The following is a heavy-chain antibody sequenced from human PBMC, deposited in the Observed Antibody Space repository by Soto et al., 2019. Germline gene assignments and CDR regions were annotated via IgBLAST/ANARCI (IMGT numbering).Heavy chain of an antibody. CDR3: ASVLYQAEGSIRYGSTVSAFLLNRSPDL. D-gene: IGHD3-9*01. Sequence: PGTGLEWIGYIYYSGSTYYNPSLKSRVTISVDTSKNQFSLKLSSVTAADTAVYYCASVLYQAEGSIRYGSTVSAFLLNRSPDL. V-gene: IGHV4-31*02. CDR2: IYYSGST. J-gene: IGHJ2*01.